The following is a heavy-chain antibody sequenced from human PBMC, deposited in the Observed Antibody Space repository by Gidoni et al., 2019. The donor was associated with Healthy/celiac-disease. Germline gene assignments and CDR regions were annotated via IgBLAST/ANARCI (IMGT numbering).Heavy chain of an antibody. J-gene: IGHJ6*02. Sequence: QVQLQESGPGLVKPSETLSLTCTVPGGSIRSYYWSWIRQPPGKGLEWIGYIYYSGSTNYNPSLKSRVTISVDTSKNQFSLKLSSVTAADTAVYYCARDSTLLAEYYYYGMDVWGQGTTVTVSS. CDR3: ARDSTLLAEYYYYGMDV. V-gene: IGHV4-59*01. D-gene: IGHD2-15*01. CDR1: GGSIRSYY. CDR2: IYYSGST.